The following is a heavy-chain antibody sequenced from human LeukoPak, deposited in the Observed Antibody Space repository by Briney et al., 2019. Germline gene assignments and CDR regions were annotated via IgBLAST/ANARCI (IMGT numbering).Heavy chain of an antibody. Sequence: GGSLRLSCAASGFTFSDYYMSWIRQTPGKGLEWVSYISSSGSTIYYADSVKGRFTISRDDAKNSLYLQMNSLRAEDTAVYYCAREKLYYYYYMDVWGKGTTVTISS. CDR1: GFTFSDYY. V-gene: IGHV3-11*01. J-gene: IGHJ6*03. D-gene: IGHD3-10*01. CDR3: AREKLYYYYYMDV. CDR2: ISSSGSTI.